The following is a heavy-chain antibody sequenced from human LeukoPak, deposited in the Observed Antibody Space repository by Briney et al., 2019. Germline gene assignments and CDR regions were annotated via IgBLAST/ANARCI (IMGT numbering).Heavy chain of an antibody. D-gene: IGHD3-22*01. V-gene: IGHV3-48*03. CDR2: ISYTGSAI. J-gene: IGHJ4*02. Sequence: GGSLRLSCAGFGFTFRSYGMNWVRQAPGKGLEWISYISYTGSAIYYADSVKGRFTISRDNAKNSLYLQMNSLRAEDTAVYYCPRVFSYYTYSFDYWGQGTLVTVTS. CDR3: PRVFSYYTYSFDY. CDR1: GFTFRSYG.